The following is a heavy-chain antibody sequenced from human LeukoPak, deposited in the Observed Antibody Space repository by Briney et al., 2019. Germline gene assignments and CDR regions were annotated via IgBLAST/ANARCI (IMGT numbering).Heavy chain of an antibody. CDR1: GGSISSYY. D-gene: IGHD3-10*01. V-gene: IGHV4-4*07. J-gene: IGHJ6*02. CDR3: ARDFFNYYGSGSYSIHGMDV. Sequence: SETLSLTCTVAGGSISSYYSSCVRQPAGKGLEWVGRIYTMGGTNYNPSLKSRVTMSVDTSKNQFSLKLSSLTAADTAVYYCARDFFNYYGSGSYSIHGMDVWGQGITVIVSS. CDR2: IYTMGGT.